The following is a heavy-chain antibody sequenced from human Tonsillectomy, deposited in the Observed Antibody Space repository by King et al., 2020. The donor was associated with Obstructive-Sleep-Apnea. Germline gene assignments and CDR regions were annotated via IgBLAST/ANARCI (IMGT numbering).Heavy chain of an antibody. CDR1: GFSFSGSA. CDR2: IRNKADNYAT. V-gene: IGHV3-73*02. D-gene: IGHD3-3*01. Sequence: VQLVESGGGLVQPGGSLTLSCAASGFSFSGSAMHWVRQASGKGLEWVGRIRNKADNYATAYAASVRGRFSISRDDSKNTAYLQMNSLKTEDTAVYYCSWEGLSASYGMDVWGQGTAVTVSS. J-gene: IGHJ6*02. CDR3: SWEGLSASYGMDV.